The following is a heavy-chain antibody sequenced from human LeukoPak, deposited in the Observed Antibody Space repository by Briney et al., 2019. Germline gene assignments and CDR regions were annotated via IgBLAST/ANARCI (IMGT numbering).Heavy chain of an antibody. CDR2: IYYSGST. V-gene: IGHV4-59*01. Sequence: SETLSLTCTVSGGSISTYYWNWIRQPPGKGLEWIGYIYYSGSTNYNPSLKSRVTISVDTSKNQFSLKLSSVTAADTAVYYCARERCIAAAGCAFDYWGQGTLVTVSS. D-gene: IGHD6-13*01. CDR3: ARERCIAAAGCAFDY. J-gene: IGHJ4*02. CDR1: GGSISTYY.